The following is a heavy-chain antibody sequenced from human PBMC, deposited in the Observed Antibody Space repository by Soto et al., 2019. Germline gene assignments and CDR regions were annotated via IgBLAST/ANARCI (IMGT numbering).Heavy chain of an antibody. D-gene: IGHD6-19*01. CDR1: GFTFSSYG. Sequence: QVQLVESGGGVVQPGRSLRLSCAASGFTFSSYGMHWVRQAPGKGLEWVAVIWYDGSNKYYADSVKGRFTISRDNSKNTLYLQMNSLRADDTAVYYCARDADSSGWYVDYWGQGTLVTVSS. V-gene: IGHV3-33*01. J-gene: IGHJ4*02. CDR3: ARDADSSGWYVDY. CDR2: IWYDGSNK.